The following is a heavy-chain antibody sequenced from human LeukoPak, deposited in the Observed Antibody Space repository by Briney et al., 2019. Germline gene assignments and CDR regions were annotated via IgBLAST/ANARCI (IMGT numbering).Heavy chain of an antibody. Sequence: GKSLRLSCAASKFTFSHYAMHWVRQAPGKGLEWVAVIWNDGSDKYYADSVKGRFTVSRDNSRNILYLQMDSLRAEDTGVYYCARVQWELRGVGSYFEYWGQGAPVTVSS. CDR2: IWNDGSDK. J-gene: IGHJ4*02. V-gene: IGHV3-33*01. D-gene: IGHD1-26*01. CDR1: KFTFSHYA. CDR3: ARVQWELRGVGSYFEY.